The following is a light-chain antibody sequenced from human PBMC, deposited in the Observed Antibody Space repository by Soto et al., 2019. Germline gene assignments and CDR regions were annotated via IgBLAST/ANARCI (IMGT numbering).Light chain of an antibody. CDR3: LKYGSSPET. V-gene: IGKV3-20*01. CDR2: GAS. CDR1: QSVSSTY. J-gene: IGKJ1*01. Sequence: EIALTQSPGTLSLSPAERATLSCSASQSVSSTYLAWYQQKPGQAPRLLIYGASSRATGIPDRFSGSGSGTDFTLTISRLEPEDLAVYYCLKYGSSPETFGQGTKVDIK.